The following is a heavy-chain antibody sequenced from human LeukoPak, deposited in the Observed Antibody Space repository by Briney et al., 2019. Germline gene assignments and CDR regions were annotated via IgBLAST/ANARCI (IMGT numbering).Heavy chain of an antibody. D-gene: IGHD3-16*01. V-gene: IGHV1-8*01. J-gene: IGHJ3*02. CDR2: MNPSSGNT. Sequence: ASVKVSCKASGYTFTSYDINWVRQATGQGLEWLGWMNPSSGNTGYAQKFQGRVTMTRDTSISTAYMELSSLRSEDTAVYYCARVPITFGGFDAFDIWGQGTMVTVSS. CDR1: GYTFTSYD. CDR3: ARVPITFGGFDAFDI.